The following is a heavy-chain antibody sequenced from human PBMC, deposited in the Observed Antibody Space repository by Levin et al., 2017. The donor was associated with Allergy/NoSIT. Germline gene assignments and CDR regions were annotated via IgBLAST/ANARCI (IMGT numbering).Heavy chain of an antibody. Sequence: GESLKISCKASGYTFTSYDINWVRQATGQGLEWMGWMNPNSGNTGYAQKFQGRVTMTRNTSISTAYMELSSLRSEDTAVYYCARSPQYCSGGSCYSSGWFDPWGQGTLVTVSS. V-gene: IGHV1-8*01. CDR2: MNPNSGNT. CDR3: ARSPQYCSGGSCYSSGWFDP. D-gene: IGHD2-15*01. J-gene: IGHJ5*02. CDR1: GYTFTSYD.